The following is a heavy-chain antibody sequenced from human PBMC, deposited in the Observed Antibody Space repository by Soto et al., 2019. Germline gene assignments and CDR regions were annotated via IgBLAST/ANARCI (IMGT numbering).Heavy chain of an antibody. CDR2: INPNSGGT. V-gene: IGHV1-2*02. J-gene: IGHJ4*02. CDR3: ASPSYSGSYYDFDY. Sequence: GASVKVSCKASGYTFTGYYMYWVRQAPGQGLEWMGWINPNSGGTNYAQKFQGRVTMTRDTSISTAYMELSRLRSDDTAVYYCASPSYSGSYYDFDYWGQGTLVTVSS. D-gene: IGHD1-26*01. CDR1: GYTFTGYY.